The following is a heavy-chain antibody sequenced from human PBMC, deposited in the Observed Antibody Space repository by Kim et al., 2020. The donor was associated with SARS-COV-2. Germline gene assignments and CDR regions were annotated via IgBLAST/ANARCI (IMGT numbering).Heavy chain of an antibody. CDR2: IKSKTDGGTT. Sequence: GGSLRLSCAASGFTFSNAWMSWVRQAPGKGLEWVGRIKSKTDGGTTDYAAPVKGRFTISRDDSKNTLYLQMNSLKTEDTAVYYCTPCIAAAGRTLYYYYGMDVWGQGTTVTVSS. J-gene: IGHJ6*02. CDR1: GFTFSNAW. D-gene: IGHD6-13*01. CDR3: TPCIAAAGRTLYYYYGMDV. V-gene: IGHV3-15*01.